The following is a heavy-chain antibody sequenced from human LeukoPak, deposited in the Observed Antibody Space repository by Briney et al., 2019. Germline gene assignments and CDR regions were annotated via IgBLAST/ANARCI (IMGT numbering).Heavy chain of an antibody. V-gene: IGHV3-23*01. Sequence: PGGSLRLSCAASGFTFSSYAMSWVRQAPGKGLEWVSVISGSGGSTYYADSVKGRFTISRDNSKNTLYVQMNSLRAEDTAVYYCAKLTGDDFWSGYEYYFDYWGQGTLVTVSS. J-gene: IGHJ4*02. CDR3: AKLTGDDFWSGYEYYFDY. CDR1: GFTFSSYA. D-gene: IGHD3-3*01. CDR2: ISGSGGST.